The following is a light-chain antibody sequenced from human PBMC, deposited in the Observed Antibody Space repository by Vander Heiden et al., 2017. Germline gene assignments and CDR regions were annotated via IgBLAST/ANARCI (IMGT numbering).Light chain of an antibody. CDR2: DTR. CDR1: TGAVTRVPY. CDR3: LLSYRGARV. Sequence: QAVVTQEPSLTVSLGGTVSLPCGSSTGAVTRVPYPYWFKQKPGQATRTLLYDTRKRQSWTPARFSGSLLGGKAAVTLSGAQPEDEGEYYCLLSYRGARVFGGGTKLTVL. J-gene: IGLJ3*02. V-gene: IGLV7-46*01.